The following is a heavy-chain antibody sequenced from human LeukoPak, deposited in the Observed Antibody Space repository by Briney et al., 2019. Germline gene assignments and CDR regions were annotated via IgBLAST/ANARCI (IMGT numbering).Heavy chain of an antibody. Sequence: PSETLSLTCTVSGGSISSYYWSWIRQPPGKGLEWIGYIYYSGSTNYNPSLKSRVTISVDTSKNQFSLTLSSVTAADTAVYYCARVGYSYGSFFDYWGQGTLVTVSS. CDR3: ARVGYSYGSFFDY. J-gene: IGHJ4*02. CDR1: GGSISSYY. CDR2: IYYSGST. V-gene: IGHV4-59*01. D-gene: IGHD5-18*01.